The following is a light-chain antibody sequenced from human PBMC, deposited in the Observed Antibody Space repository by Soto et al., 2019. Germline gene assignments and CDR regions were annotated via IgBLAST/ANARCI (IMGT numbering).Light chain of an antibody. CDR3: QQNYSATWT. J-gene: IGKJ1*01. Sequence: DIQITQSPTSLSSYLLDIVTITCRASQGISNYLAWYQQKPGKVPKLLIYAASTWQSGVPSRFSGSGSETDFTLTISSLQPEDFATYSCQQNYSATWTFGQGTKVDI. V-gene: IGKV1-27*01. CDR1: QGISNY. CDR2: AAS.